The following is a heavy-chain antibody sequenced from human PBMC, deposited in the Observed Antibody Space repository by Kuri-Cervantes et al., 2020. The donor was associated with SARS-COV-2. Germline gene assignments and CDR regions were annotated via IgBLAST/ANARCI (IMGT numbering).Heavy chain of an antibody. CDR1: GFAFSGHW. CDR2: INPDGSYT. V-gene: IGHV3-74*01. CDR3: VRDGDHWNFDY. Sequence: GESLEISCAASGFAFSGHWIHWVRQAPGKGLVWVSRINPDGSYTNNADSAKGRFTLSRDNAKNMLFLQMNSLRAEDTAVYYCVRDGDHWNFDYWGQGTLVTVSS. D-gene: IGHD1-1*01. J-gene: IGHJ4*02.